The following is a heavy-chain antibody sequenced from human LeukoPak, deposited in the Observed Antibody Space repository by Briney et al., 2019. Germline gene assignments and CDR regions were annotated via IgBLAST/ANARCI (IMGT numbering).Heavy chain of an antibody. CDR1: GVSISSYY. CDR3: ARHTPKDIAAAGAGYYYYMDV. D-gene: IGHD6-13*01. V-gene: IGHV4-59*08. Sequence: SETLSLTCTVSGVSISSYYWSWIRQPPGNGLKYIGYISYSGSTNYNPSLKSRVTMSVDTSKNQFSLKLSSVTATDTAVYYCARHTPKDIAAAGAGYYYYMDVWGKGTTVTVSS. CDR2: ISYSGST. J-gene: IGHJ6*03.